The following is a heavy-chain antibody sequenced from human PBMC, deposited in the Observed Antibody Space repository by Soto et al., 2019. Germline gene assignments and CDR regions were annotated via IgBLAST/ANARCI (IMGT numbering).Heavy chain of an antibody. V-gene: IGHV4-34*01. J-gene: IGHJ4*02. CDR1: GGSFSGYY. CDR2: INHSGST. D-gene: IGHD6-13*01. Sequence: SETLSLTCAVYGGSFSGYYWSWIRQPPGKGLEWIGEINHSGSTNYNPSLKSRVTMSVDTYTNQFSLKMNAVTAADTAVYYCTRHEGGAAANRPLDYWGQGTLVTVSS. CDR3: TRHEGGAAANRPLDY.